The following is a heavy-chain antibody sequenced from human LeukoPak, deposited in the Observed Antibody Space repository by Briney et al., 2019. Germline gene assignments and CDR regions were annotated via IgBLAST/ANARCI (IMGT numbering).Heavy chain of an antibody. Sequence: GESLQISCKGSGYSFTNNWIGWVRQMPGKGLEWMGITYPGDSNTRYSPSFQGQVTISADKSISSAYLQWSSLKASDTAMYYCVRSPACSSGTCYPNWFDPWSQGTLVTVSS. V-gene: IGHV5-51*01. CDR1: GYSFTNNW. CDR2: TYPGDSNT. D-gene: IGHD2-15*01. J-gene: IGHJ5*02. CDR3: VRSPACSSGTCYPNWFDP.